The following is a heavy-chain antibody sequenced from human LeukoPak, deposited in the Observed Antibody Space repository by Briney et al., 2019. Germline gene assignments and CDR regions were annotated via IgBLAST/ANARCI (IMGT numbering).Heavy chain of an antibody. CDR2: ISYDGSNK. CDR1: GLTFNSYD. D-gene: IGHD3-22*01. CDR3: AGGGKYYYDSSGYYRY. Sequence: SLSLSCAPCGLTFNSYDMHWVRQSPGRGVEGVADISYDGSNKYYADSVKGRFTISRDNSKNTLYLQMNSLRAEDTAVYYCAGGGKYYYDSSGYYRYWGQGTLVTVSS. V-gene: IGHV3-30*04. J-gene: IGHJ4*02.